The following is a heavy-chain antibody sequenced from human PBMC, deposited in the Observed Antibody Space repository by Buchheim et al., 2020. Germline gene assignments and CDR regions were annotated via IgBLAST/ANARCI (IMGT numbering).Heavy chain of an antibody. CDR1: GGSFSGSY. D-gene: IGHD3-9*01. V-gene: IGHV4-34*01. CDR2: INHSGGT. Sequence: QVQLQQWGAGLLKPSETLSLTCAVYGGSFSGSYWSWIRQPPGKGLEWIGDINHSGGTNYKPSLKSRVTISVDKSKNQFSLKLSSVTAADTAVYYCARAVILTGFLTYYFDYWGQGTL. CDR3: ARAVILTGFLTYYFDY. J-gene: IGHJ4*02.